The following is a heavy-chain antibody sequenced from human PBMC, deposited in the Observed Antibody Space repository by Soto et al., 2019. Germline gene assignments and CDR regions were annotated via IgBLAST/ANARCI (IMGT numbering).Heavy chain of an antibody. CDR2: INHSGST. D-gene: IGHD1-26*01. CDR3: ARLDTAKVGATRPFDY. Sequence: SETLSLTCAVYGGSFSGYYWSWIRQPPGKGLEWIGEINHSGSTNYNPSLKSRVTISVDTSKNQFSLKLSSVTAADTAVYYCARLDTAKVGATRPFDYWGQGTRVTVSA. J-gene: IGHJ4*02. V-gene: IGHV4-34*01. CDR1: GGSFSGYY.